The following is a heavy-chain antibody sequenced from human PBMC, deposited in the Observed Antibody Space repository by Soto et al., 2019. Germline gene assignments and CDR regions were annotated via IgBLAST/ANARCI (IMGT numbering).Heavy chain of an antibody. CDR2: IVPIFGTA. CDR3: ARSQTSGYFGLYYYDY. D-gene: IGHD3-22*01. V-gene: IGHV1-69*01. CDR1: GGPFSSHA. J-gene: IGHJ4*02. Sequence: QVLLVQSEAEVKKPGSSVKVSCKASGGPFSSHAISWVRQAPGQGLEWVGGIVPIFGTANYAQNFQGRVTIRAVESTTTVYMEMSSLRFEDTAVYYCARSQTSGYFGLYYYDYWGQGTLVSVSS.